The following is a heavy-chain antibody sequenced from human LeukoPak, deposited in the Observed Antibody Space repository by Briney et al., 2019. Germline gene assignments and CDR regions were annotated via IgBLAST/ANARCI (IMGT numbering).Heavy chain of an antibody. CDR2: FYTSATP. V-gene: IGHV4-61*02. Sequence: SETLSLTCTASGGSISRGSYFWSWIRQPAGKGLEWIGRFYTSATPNYSPSLKSRVTISVDTSKNQFSLKLSSVTAADTAVYYCARDPAARYYYDSSGYDYWGQGTLVTVSS. D-gene: IGHD3-22*01. CDR3: ARDPAARYYYDSSGYDY. CDR1: GGSISRGSYF. J-gene: IGHJ4*02.